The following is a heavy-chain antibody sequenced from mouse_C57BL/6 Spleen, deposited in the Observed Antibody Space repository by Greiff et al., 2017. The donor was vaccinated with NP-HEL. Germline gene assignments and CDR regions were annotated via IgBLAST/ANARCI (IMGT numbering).Heavy chain of an antibody. CDR1: GYAFSSSW. D-gene: IGHD4-1*01. J-gene: IGHJ4*01. CDR2: IYPGDGDT. V-gene: IGHV1-82*01. Sequence: QVQLKESGPELVKPGASVKISCKASGYAFSSSWMNWVKQRPGKGLEWIGRIYPGDGDTNYNGKFKGKATLTADKSSSTAYMQLSSLTSEDSAVYFCATGTGAMDYWGQGTSVTVSS. CDR3: ATGTGAMDY.